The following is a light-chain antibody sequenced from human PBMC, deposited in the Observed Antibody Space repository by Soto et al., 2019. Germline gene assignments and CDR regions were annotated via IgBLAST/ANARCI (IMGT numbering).Light chain of an antibody. Sequence: SYELTQPLAVSVALGQTASITCGGNNIGNKNVHWYQQKPGQAPVLVISRDSNRPSGIPERFSGSNSGNTATLTISRAQAGDEADYYCQVWDSSTVVIGGWTKLTVL. V-gene: IGLV3-9*01. J-gene: IGLJ2*01. CDR3: QVWDSSTVV. CDR1: NIGNKN. CDR2: RDS.